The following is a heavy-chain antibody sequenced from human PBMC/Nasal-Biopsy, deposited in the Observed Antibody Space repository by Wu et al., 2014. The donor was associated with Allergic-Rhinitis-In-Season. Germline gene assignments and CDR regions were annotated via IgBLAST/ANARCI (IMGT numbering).Heavy chain of an antibody. D-gene: IGHD3-22*01. Sequence: ELEWIGHIYDSGSTNYNPSLKSRVTVSVDTSKNQFSLKLSSVTAADTAVYYCARRGSSGYYYRDDAFDIWGQGTMVTVSS. V-gene: IGHV4-59*08. J-gene: IGHJ3*02. CDR3: ARRGSSGYYYRDDAFDI. CDR2: IYDSGST.